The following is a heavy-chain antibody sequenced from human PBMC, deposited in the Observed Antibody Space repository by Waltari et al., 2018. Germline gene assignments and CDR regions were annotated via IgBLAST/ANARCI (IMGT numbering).Heavy chain of an antibody. V-gene: IGHV3-53*01. D-gene: IGHD4-4*01. CDR1: GFSISDNY. CDR2: INSGGTT. Sequence: EVQLVESGGGLIQPGGSLRLSCAASGFSISDNYMSWVRQAPGKGLGWVSFINSGGTTDYADSVKGRFTISRDNSKNTVYLQMNSLRAEDTAMYYCARDSKFDPWGQGTLVTVSS. J-gene: IGHJ5*02. CDR3: ARDSKFDP.